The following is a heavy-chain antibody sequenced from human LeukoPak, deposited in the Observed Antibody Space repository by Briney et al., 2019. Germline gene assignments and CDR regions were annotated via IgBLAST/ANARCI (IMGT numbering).Heavy chain of an antibody. CDR3: VKVRAGARYYFDL. CDR2: ISDSGSTT. D-gene: IGHD7-27*01. Sequence: GGSLRLSCAVSGFTISGYAMSWVRQAPGKGLECVSSISDSGSTTSYADSVKGRFTISRDNSKNTLYLQMNNLRADDTAVYSCVKVRAGARYYFDLWGRGTLVTISS. V-gene: IGHV3-23*01. J-gene: IGHJ4*02. CDR1: GFTISGYA.